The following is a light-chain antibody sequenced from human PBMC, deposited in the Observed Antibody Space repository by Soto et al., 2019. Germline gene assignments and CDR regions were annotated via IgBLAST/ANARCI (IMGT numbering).Light chain of an antibody. CDR1: SSDVGAYNF. J-gene: IGLJ1*01. CDR2: DVT. V-gene: IGLV2-14*03. Sequence: QSALTQSASVSGSPGQSITISCTGTSSDVGAYNFVSWYQHHPGKAPKLLIYDVTNRPSGVSSRFSGAKSGNTAPLTISGLQAEDEADYYCTSYSSSSTLYVFGTGTKHTVL. CDR3: TSYSSSSTLYV.